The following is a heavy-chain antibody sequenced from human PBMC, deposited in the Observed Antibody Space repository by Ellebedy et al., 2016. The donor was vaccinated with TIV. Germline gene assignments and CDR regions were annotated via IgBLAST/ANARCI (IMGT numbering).Heavy chain of an antibody. V-gene: IGHV4-59*11. CDR1: GGSLTNHF. J-gene: IGHJ6*02. Sequence: MPSETLSLTCTVSGGSLTNHFWSWIRQPPGKGLEWIASIYYSGTTNYNPSLKSRVTMSVDTSKNQFSLKLSSVTAADTAVYYCAGGEAFWLPREARENYYYYGMDVWGQGTTVTVSS. CDR3: AGGEAFWLPREARENYYYYGMDV. CDR2: IYYSGTT. D-gene: IGHD3-9*01.